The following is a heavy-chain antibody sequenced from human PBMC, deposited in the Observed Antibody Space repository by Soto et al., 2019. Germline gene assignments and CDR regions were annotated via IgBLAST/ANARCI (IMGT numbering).Heavy chain of an antibody. CDR1: GFIFGNYA. D-gene: IGHD6-19*01. CDR3: AKEGGATVAGTSEKPFDY. CDR2: ISGSGGST. J-gene: IGHJ4*02. V-gene: IGHV3-23*01. Sequence: EVRLLESGGGLVQPGGSVRLSCAGSGFIFGNYAMSWVRQAPGKGLEWVSGISGSGGSTHYADSVKGRFTISRDNSKNTLFRQANSLRVDDTAVYYCAKEGGATVAGTSEKPFDYWGQGTLVTVSS.